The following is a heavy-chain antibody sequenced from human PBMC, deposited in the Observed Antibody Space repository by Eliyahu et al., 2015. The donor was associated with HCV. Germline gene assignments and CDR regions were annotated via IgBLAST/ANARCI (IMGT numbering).Heavy chain of an antibody. J-gene: IGHJ3*02. Sequence: EVQVVESGGGLVQPGRSLRLSCPASGFSFGDYAMNWVRQAPGKGLEWVGSIGRKASGGTTDYAASVKGRFTISRDDSKSIAYLQMNGLKAEDSAVYYCIRAYILTGYVFEIWGQGTMVTVSS. CDR3: IRAYILTGYVFEI. CDR1: GFSFGDYA. V-gene: IGHV3-49*04. D-gene: IGHD3-9*01. CDR2: IGRKASGGTT.